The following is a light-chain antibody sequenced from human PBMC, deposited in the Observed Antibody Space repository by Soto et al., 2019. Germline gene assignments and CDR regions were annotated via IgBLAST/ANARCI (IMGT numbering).Light chain of an antibody. CDR1: QNISPY. Sequence: DIQMTQSPSTLSASVGDRVTITCRASQNISPYLAWYQQKPGKAPKLLIYKTSLLESGVSGVPSRFSGSGSGTEFTLTISSLQPDDFATYYCHHYNSFSRTFGQGTRVEVK. V-gene: IGKV1-5*03. CDR2: KTS. CDR3: HHYNSFSRT. J-gene: IGKJ1*01.